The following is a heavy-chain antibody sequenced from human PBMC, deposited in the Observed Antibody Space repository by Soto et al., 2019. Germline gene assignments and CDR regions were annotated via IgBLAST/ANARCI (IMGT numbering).Heavy chain of an antibody. V-gene: IGHV1-46*03. D-gene: IGHD5-12*01. CDR1: GYTFTSYY. CDR2: INPSGGST. CDR3: ASGSNKPFEFDI. Sequence: QVQLVQSGAEVKKPGASVKVSCKASGYTFTSYYMHWVRQAPGQGLEWMGIINPSGGSTSYAQKFQGRVTMTRDTSTSRVYMELSSLRSEDTAVYYCASGSNKPFEFDIWGQGTMVTVSS. J-gene: IGHJ3*02.